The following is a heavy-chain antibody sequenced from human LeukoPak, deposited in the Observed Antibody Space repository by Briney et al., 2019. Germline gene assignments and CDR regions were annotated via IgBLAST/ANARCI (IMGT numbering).Heavy chain of an antibody. D-gene: IGHD2-15*01. CDR1: GLKNKFW. J-gene: IGHJ4*02. Sequence: GGSLRLSCAASGLKNKFWMSWFRQAPAKGLEWLANIKHDGSERNYVASVKGRFTISRDNATTSVFLLMTGLRAEDVAVYYCAAQQDLEYDIASGGYYFDSWGKGILVTVSS. CDR3: AAQQDLEYDIASGGYYFDS. V-gene: IGHV3-7*01. CDR2: IKHDGSER.